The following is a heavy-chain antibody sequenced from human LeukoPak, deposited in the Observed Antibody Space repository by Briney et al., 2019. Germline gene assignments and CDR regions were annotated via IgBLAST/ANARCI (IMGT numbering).Heavy chain of an antibody. CDR3: ARVYSMVRQYFDY. D-gene: IGHD3-10*01. Sequence: SETLSLTCTVSGYSVRSGYYWGWVRQSPGQGLEWIATIYHSESTHYNPSLKSRVTISVDTSKNQFSLNLSSVTAADTAVYYCARVYSMVRQYFDYWGQGTLVTVSS. V-gene: IGHV4-38-2*02. J-gene: IGHJ4*02. CDR1: GYSVRSGYY. CDR2: IYHSEST.